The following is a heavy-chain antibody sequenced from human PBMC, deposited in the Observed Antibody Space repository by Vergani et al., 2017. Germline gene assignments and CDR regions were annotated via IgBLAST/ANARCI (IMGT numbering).Heavy chain of an antibody. J-gene: IGHJ4*02. CDR2: ICHTEDT. V-gene: IGHV4-4*03. CDR1: GDSISSNNC. CDR3: AASGYRRWGYYFDY. Sequence: QVQLQQWGAGVVKPPGTLSLTCAVSGDSISSNNCWTWVRQPPGKGLEWIGEICHTEDTKYSTYLKSRVTVSVDDTRNLFFLRLNSVTAADPAVYYCAASGYRRWGYYFDYWGQGILVTVSS. D-gene: IGHD2-2*02.